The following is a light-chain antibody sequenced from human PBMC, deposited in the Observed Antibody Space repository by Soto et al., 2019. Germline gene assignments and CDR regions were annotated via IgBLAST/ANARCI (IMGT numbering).Light chain of an antibody. CDR1: SSDVGGYNY. Sequence: QSVLTQPASVSGSPGQSITISCTGTSSDVGGYNYVSWYQQHPGKAPKLMIYEVSNRPSGVSNRFSGSKSGNTASLTISGLQAEDEADYYCSSYTGSSTRVVGTGTKVPVL. V-gene: IGLV2-14*01. CDR3: SSYTGSSTRV. J-gene: IGLJ1*01. CDR2: EVS.